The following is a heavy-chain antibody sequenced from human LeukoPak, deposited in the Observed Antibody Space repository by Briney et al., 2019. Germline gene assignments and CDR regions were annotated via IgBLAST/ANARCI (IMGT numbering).Heavy chain of an antibody. CDR1: GGSIRSTSYY. V-gene: IGHV4-39*07. D-gene: IGHD3-22*01. CDR2: IYYSGST. Sequence: SETLSLTCTVSGGSIRSTSYYWGWIRQPPGKGLEWIGSIYYSGSTYYNPSLKSRVTISVDTSKNQFSLKLSSVTAADTAVYYCARERYYDSSGYPGGAFDIWGQGTMVTVSS. J-gene: IGHJ3*02. CDR3: ARERYYDSSGYPGGAFDI.